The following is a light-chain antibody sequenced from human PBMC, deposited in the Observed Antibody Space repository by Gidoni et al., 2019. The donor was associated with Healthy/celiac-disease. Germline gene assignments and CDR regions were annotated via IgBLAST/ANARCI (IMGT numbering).Light chain of an antibody. CDR1: NSGSKS. Sequence: SYVMTLPPPVSVAPGQPARITCVGNNSGSKSVHWYLQKPGQAPVLVIYYDSDRPSGIPERFSGSNSGNTATLTISRVEAGDEADYYCQVWDSSSDHYVFGTGTKVTVL. CDR2: YDS. CDR3: QVWDSSSDHYV. J-gene: IGLJ1*01. V-gene: IGLV3-21*04.